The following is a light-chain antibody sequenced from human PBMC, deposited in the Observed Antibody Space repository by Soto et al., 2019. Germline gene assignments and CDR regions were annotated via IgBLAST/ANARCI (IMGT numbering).Light chain of an antibody. V-gene: IGKV1-5*01. Sequence: DIHVTQSPSTLSASVGDRVTITCGPSQSIGTWLALYQQKPGKAPKLLIFDDSTLESGVPSRFSGSGSGTDFTLTISSLQPDDFATYYCQQYSDSSGAFGQGTKVDIK. CDR2: DDS. J-gene: IGKJ1*01. CDR3: QQYSDSSGA. CDR1: QSIGTW.